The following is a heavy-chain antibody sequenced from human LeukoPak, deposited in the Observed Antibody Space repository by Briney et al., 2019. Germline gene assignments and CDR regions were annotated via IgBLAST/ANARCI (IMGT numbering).Heavy chain of an antibody. J-gene: IGHJ6*03. Sequence: SETLSLTYTVSGGSISSYYWSWIRQPPGKGLGWIGYIYTSGSTNYNPSLKSRVTISVDTSKNQFSLKLSSVTAADTAVYYCARLRRPANYYYYMDVWGKGTTVTVSS. V-gene: IGHV4-4*09. CDR1: GGSISSYY. CDR2: IYTSGST. CDR3: ARLRRPANYYYYMDV.